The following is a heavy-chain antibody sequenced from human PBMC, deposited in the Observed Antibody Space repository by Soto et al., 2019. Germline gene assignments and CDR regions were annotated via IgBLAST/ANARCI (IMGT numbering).Heavy chain of an antibody. CDR1: GGSITSSGYY. Sequence: QVQLQESSPGLVKTSQTLSLTCTVSGGSITSSGYYWSWVRQHPGKGLEWIGYIYYSGRTYYNSSLMSRLSISVDPSKNQFSMKLSSVTAADTAVYYCARGWAGNGSLDSWGQGTLVTVSS. V-gene: IGHV4-31*03. D-gene: IGHD1-26*01. CDR2: IYYSGRT. CDR3: ARGWAGNGSLDS. J-gene: IGHJ4*02.